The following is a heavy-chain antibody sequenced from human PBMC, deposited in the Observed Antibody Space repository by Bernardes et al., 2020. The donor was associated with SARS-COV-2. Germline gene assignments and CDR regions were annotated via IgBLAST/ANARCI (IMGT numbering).Heavy chain of an antibody. D-gene: IGHD6-19*01. V-gene: IGHV4-38-2*02. CDR3: ARDGDGWTSFDY. CDR1: GYSISNGYY. CDR2: IHQSGST. Sequence: TLSLTCAVSGYSISNGYYWGWIRQPPGKGLEWIGSIHQSGSTYYNPSLKSRVTISVDTSKNQFSLKLSSVTAADTAVYYCARDGDGWTSFDYWGQGTLVTVSS. J-gene: IGHJ4*02.